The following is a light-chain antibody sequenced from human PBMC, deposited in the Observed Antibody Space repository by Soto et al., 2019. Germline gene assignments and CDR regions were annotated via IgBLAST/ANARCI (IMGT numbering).Light chain of an antibody. CDR1: HDISNY. J-gene: IGKJ4*01. V-gene: IGKV1-33*01. CDR2: DAS. Sequence: DIQMTQSPSSLSASLGDSVTITCQASHDISNYLNWYQHKPGKAPKLLIYDASNLEAGIPSRFSGSGSGTDFVFTISNLQPEDIATYYCQQYDNLHLTFGGRTKVEIK. CDR3: QQYDNLHLT.